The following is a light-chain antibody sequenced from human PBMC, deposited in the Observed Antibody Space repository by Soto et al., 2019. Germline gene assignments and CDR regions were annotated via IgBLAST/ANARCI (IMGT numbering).Light chain of an antibody. CDR3: QQYNKWQLT. Sequence: EMVMTQSPATLSVSPGESATHSCRASQSVSSNLAWYQQKPGQAPRLLIYGASTRATDIAARISGSGSGTEFTLTISSLQYEDFAVYYCQQYNKWQLTFGGGTKVEIK. CDR1: QSVSSN. V-gene: IGKV3-15*01. J-gene: IGKJ4*01. CDR2: GAS.